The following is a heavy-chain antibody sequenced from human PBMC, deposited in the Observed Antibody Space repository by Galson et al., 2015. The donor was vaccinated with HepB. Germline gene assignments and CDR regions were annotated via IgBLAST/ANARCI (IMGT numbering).Heavy chain of an antibody. CDR3: ARQHYDSSDYPVPFDY. CDR2: INTNTGNP. V-gene: IGHV7-4-1*02. D-gene: IGHD3-22*01. CDR1: GYTFTSYA. J-gene: IGHJ4*02. Sequence: SCKASGYTFTSYAMNWVRQAPGQGLEWMGWINTNTGNPTYAQGFTGRFVFSLDTSVSTAYLQISSLEAEDTAVYYCARQHYDSSDYPVPFDYWGQGTLVTVSS.